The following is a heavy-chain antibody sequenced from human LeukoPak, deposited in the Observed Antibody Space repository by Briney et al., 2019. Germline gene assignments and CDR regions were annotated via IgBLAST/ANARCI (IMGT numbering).Heavy chain of an antibody. J-gene: IGHJ4*02. V-gene: IGHV1-2*02. Sequence: ASVKVSCKASGYTFTGYYMHWVRQAPGQGLEWMGWINPNSGCTNYAQKFQGRVTMTRDTSISTAYMELSRLRSDDTAVYYCARLTLYGGNSGDYWGQGTLVTVSS. CDR3: ARLTLYGGNSGDY. D-gene: IGHD4-23*01. CDR1: GYTFTGYY. CDR2: INPNSGCT.